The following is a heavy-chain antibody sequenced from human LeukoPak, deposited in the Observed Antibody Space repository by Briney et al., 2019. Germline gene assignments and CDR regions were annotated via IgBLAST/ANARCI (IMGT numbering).Heavy chain of an antibody. CDR2: VNPEDGET. D-gene: IGHD1-1*01. V-gene: IGHV1-24*01. J-gene: IGHJ5*02. CDR1: GYTLTELS. CDR3: AIAQNWKAGWFDP. Sequence: ASVKVSCKVSGYTLTELSIHWVRQAPGKGLEWMGGVNPEDGETIYAQKFQGRVTMTEDTPIDTTYMEVSSLRSEDTAVYFCAIAQNWKAGWFDPWGQGTLVTVSS.